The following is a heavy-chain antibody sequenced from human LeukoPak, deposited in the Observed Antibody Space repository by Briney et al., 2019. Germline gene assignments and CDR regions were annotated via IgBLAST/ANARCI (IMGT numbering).Heavy chain of an antibody. CDR3: AKDYLPRTSWSHFDY. CDR1: GFTFSKYG. Sequence: TGGSLRLSCAASGFTFSKYGMEWVRQAPGKGLEWVAFIGYDGSNEYYADSVKGRFTISRDNSKNTLYLQMNSLRAEDTAVYYCAKDYLPRTSWSHFDYWGQGTLVTVSS. CDR2: IGYDGSNE. J-gene: IGHJ4*02. V-gene: IGHV3-30*02. D-gene: IGHD2-2*01.